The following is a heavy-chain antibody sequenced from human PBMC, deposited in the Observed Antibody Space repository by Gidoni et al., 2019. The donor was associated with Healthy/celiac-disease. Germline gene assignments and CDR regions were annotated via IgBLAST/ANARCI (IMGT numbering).Heavy chain of an antibody. V-gene: IGHV3-30-3*01. D-gene: IGHD5-12*01. Sequence: QVQLVESGGGVVQPGRSLRLSCAASGFTFSSYAMHWVRQAPGKGLELVAVISYDGSNKYYADSVKGRFTISRDNSKNTLYLQMNSLRAEDTAVYYCARDGGGSGYDFPLSWFDPWGQGTLVTVSS. CDR3: ARDGGGSGYDFPLSWFDP. CDR1: GFTFSSYA. CDR2: ISYDGSNK. J-gene: IGHJ5*02.